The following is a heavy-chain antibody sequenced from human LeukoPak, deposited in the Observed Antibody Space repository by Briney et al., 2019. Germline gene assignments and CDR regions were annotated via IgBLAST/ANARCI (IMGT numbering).Heavy chain of an antibody. V-gene: IGHV3-23*01. D-gene: IGHD1-1*01. CDR2: VSENGDGT. Sequence: GGSLRLSCVASGFTFNHYAMSWVRQAPGKGLEWVASVSENGDGTMYPDSVKGRFTISRDNSRKTVLLEVNSLRVEDAATYYCARGWTTFHYWGQGALVTASS. J-gene: IGHJ4*02. CDR3: ARGWTTFHY. CDR1: GFTFNHYA.